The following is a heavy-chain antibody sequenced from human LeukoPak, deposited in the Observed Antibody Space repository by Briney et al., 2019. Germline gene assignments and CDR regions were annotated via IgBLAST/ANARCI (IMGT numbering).Heavy chain of an antibody. J-gene: IGHJ4*02. D-gene: IGHD2-15*01. CDR2: IYYSGST. V-gene: IGHV4-31*03. Sequence: PSETLSLTCTVSGGSISSGGYYWSWIRQHPGKGLEWIGYIYYSGSTYYNPSLKSRVTISVDTSKNQFSLKLSSVTAADTAVYYCARGSTRSIGIDYWAREPWSPSPQ. CDR3: ARGSTRSIGIDY. CDR1: GGSISSGGYY.